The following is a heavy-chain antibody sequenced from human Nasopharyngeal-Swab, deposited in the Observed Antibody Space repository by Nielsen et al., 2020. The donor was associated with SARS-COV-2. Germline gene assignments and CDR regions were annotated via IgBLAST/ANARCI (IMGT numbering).Heavy chain of an antibody. CDR3: ARELYSNKWGKAFDI. Sequence: ASVKVSCKASGYTFTSYGISWVRQAPGQGLEWMGLVNPRDNSISYAHKFQDRVTVTRDTSTSTVYMELSSLRSEDTAVYYCARELYSNKWGKAFDIWGHGTVVTVSS. V-gene: IGHV1-46*01. D-gene: IGHD6-13*01. CDR2: VNPRDNSI. CDR1: GYTFTSYG. J-gene: IGHJ3*02.